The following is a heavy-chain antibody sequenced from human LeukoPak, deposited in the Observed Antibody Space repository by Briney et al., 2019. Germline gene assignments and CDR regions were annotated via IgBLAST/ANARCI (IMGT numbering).Heavy chain of an antibody. CDR2: IFPSGGEI. V-gene: IGHV3-23*01. CDR3: ATYRQVLLPFES. D-gene: IGHD5-18*01. J-gene: IGHJ4*02. CDR1: GFTFSTFA. Sequence: GGSLRLSCAASGFTFSTFAMSWVRQPPGKGLEWVSSIFPSGGEIHYADSVRGRFTISRDNSKSILSLQMNSLRAEDTAIYYCATYRQVLLPFESWGQGTLVTVSS.